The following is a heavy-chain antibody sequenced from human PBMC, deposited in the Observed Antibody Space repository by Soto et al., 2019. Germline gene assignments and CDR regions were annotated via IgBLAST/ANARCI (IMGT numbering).Heavy chain of an antibody. CDR1: GFTFSSYW. V-gene: IGHV3-7*01. CDR2: VKYDGSQT. Sequence: GGSLRLSCADSGFTFSSYWMSWVRQAPGQGLEWVANVKYDGSQTYYVGSVKDRFTISRDNAKNSLYLQMNSLRAEDTAVYSCTRDFQGPLDYGMDVWGQGTTVTVS. D-gene: IGHD1-1*01. J-gene: IGHJ6*02. CDR3: TRDFQGPLDYGMDV.